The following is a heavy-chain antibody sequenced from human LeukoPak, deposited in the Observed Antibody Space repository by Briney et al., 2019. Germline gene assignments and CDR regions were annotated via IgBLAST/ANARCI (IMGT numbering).Heavy chain of an antibody. J-gene: IGHJ6*02. CDR1: GFTFGDYA. CDR2: ISWNSGSI. Sequence: GGSLRLSCAASGFTFGDYAMHWVRQAPGKGLEWVSGISWNSGSIGYADSVKGRFTISRDNAKNSLYLQMNSLRAEDTALYYCAKDGVLLSIYGMDVWGQGTTVTVSS. CDR3: AKDGVLLSIYGMDV. V-gene: IGHV3-9*01. D-gene: IGHD3-10*01.